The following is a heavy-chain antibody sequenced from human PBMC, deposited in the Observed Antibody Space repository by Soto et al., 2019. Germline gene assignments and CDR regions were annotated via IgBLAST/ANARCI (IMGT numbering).Heavy chain of an antibody. Sequence: QVQLQQWGAGLLKPSETLSLTCAVYGWSFSGYYWSWIRQPPGKGREWIGEINHSGGTNYNPSLKSRVTISVDTSKNQFSLKLSSVTAADTAVYYCARGRRGYSYGSSGWYHYYYYYGMDVWGQGTTVTVSS. CDR2: INHSGGT. CDR3: ARGRRGYSYGSSGWYHYYYYYGMDV. CDR1: GWSFSGYY. V-gene: IGHV4-34*01. D-gene: IGHD5-18*01. J-gene: IGHJ6*02.